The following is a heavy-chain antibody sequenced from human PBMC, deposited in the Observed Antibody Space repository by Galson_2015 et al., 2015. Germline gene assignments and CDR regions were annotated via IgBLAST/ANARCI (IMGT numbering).Heavy chain of an antibody. V-gene: IGHV3-30*02. Sequence: SLRLSCAASGFTFSSYGINWVRQAPGKGLEWVAFLAYNEGNKKYADSVKGRFTISRDNSKNTLYLQMNSLKAEDTAVYFCAKDRYYYDTSSYRGWDYWGQGILVTVSS. J-gene: IGHJ4*02. CDR3: AKDRYYYDTSSYRGWDY. CDR1: GFTFSSYG. D-gene: IGHD3-22*01. CDR2: LAYNEGNK.